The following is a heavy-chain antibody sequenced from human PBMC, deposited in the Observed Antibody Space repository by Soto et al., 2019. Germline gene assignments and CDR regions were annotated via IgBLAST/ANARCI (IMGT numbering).Heavy chain of an antibody. D-gene: IGHD1-26*01. CDR1: GFTFSTYG. V-gene: IGHV3-33*01. CDR3: ARDFTAGATYSGPSYYAMDV. CDR2: IRYDGSNQ. Sequence: GGSLRLSCAASGFTFSTYGMHWVRQAPGKGLEWVAGIRYDGSNQYYADSVKGQFTISRDNSKNTLYMQMDSLRADDTAVYYGARDFTAGATYSGPSYYAMDVWGQGTTVTVSS. J-gene: IGHJ6*02.